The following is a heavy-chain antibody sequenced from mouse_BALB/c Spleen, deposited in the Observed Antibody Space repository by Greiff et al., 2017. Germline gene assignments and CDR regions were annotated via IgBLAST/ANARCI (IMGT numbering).Heavy chain of an antibody. CDR3: ARQASSIYYGNYDFDY. V-gene: IGHV5-6*02. Sequence: EVKVEESGGDLVKPGGSLKLSCAASGFTFSSYGMSWVRQTPDKRLEWVATISSGGSYTYYPDSVKGRFTISRDNAKDTLYLQMSSLKSEDTAMYYCARQASSIYYGNYDFDYWGQGTTLTVSS. J-gene: IGHJ2*01. CDR1: GFTFSSYG. D-gene: IGHD2-1*01. CDR2: ISSGGSYT.